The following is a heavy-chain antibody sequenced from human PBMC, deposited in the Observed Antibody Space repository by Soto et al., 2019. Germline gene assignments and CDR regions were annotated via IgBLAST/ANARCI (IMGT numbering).Heavy chain of an antibody. V-gene: IGHV4-59*08. J-gene: IGHJ4*02. CDR3: ARHFRYGDLYYFDY. CDR2: IYYSGST. D-gene: IGHD4-17*01. CDR1: GGSISSYY. Sequence: SETLSLTCTVSGGSISSYYWSWIRQPPGKGLEWIGYIYYSGSTNYNPSLKSRVTISVDTSKNQLSLKLSSVTAADTAVYYCARHFRYGDLYYFDYWGQGTLVTVSS.